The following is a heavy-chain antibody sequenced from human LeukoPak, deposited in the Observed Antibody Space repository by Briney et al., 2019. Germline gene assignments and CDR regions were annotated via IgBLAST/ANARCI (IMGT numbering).Heavy chain of an antibody. CDR1: GFTFSSYE. V-gene: IGHV3-48*03. CDR2: ISSSGSTI. Sequence: GGSLRLSCAASGFTFSSYEMNWVRQAPGKGLEWVSYISSSGSTIYYADSVKGRFTISRDNAKNSLYLQMNSLRAEDTAVYYCAKTAGIAAAADFDYWGQGTLVTVSS. CDR3: AKTAGIAAAADFDY. D-gene: IGHD6-13*01. J-gene: IGHJ4*02.